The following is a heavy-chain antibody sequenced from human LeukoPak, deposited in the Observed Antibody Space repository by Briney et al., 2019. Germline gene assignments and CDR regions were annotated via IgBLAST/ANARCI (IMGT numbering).Heavy chain of an antibody. CDR2: IYHSGST. Sequence: SETLSLTCAVSGYSISSGYYWGWIRQPQGKGLEWIGSIYHSGSTYYNPSLKSRVTISVDTSKNQFSLKLSSVTAADTAVYYCARTYCTNGVCYYFDYWGQGTLVTVSS. CDR3: ARTYCTNGVCYYFDY. V-gene: IGHV4-38-2*01. CDR1: GYSISSGYY. D-gene: IGHD2-8*01. J-gene: IGHJ4*02.